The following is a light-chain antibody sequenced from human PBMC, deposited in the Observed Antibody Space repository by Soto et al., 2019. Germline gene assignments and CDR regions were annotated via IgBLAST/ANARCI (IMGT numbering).Light chain of an antibody. Sequence: EIVLTQSAGTLSLSPGERATLSCRASQSLSSTYLAWYQQKPGQAPRLLIYGASSRATGVPDRFSGGGSGTDFTLTISRLEPEAFAVYYCQRFGNSPLYTFGQGTKLELK. CDR3: QRFGNSPLYT. V-gene: IGKV3-20*01. J-gene: IGKJ2*01. CDR1: QSLSSTY. CDR2: GAS.